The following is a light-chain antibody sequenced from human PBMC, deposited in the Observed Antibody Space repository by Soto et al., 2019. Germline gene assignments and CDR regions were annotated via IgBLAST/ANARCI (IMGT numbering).Light chain of an antibody. Sequence: QSALTQPASVSGSPGQSITISCTGTSSDVGGYIYVSWYQQHPGKAPKLMIYDVSNRPSGVSNRFSGSKSGNTASLTISGLPAEDEADYYCSSYTSSSTPWVFGGGTKLTVL. CDR3: SSYTSSSTPWV. J-gene: IGLJ3*02. CDR1: SSDVGGYIY. CDR2: DVS. V-gene: IGLV2-14*01.